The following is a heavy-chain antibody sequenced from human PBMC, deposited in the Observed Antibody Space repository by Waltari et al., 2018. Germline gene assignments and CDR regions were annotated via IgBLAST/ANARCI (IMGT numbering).Heavy chain of an antibody. CDR1: GGSIRSSSYY. Sequence: QLQLQESGPGLVKPSETLSLTCTVSGGSIRSSSYYWGWIRQPPGQGLGWIGSYDYSGSTYYNPSPKIRVTISVDTTKNQFSLKLSSVTAADTAVYYCARTPPHYDFWSGYYTSGDWFDPWGQGTLVTVSS. J-gene: IGHJ5*02. CDR3: ARTPPHYDFWSGYYTSGDWFDP. V-gene: IGHV4-39*01. CDR2: YDYSGST. D-gene: IGHD3-3*01.